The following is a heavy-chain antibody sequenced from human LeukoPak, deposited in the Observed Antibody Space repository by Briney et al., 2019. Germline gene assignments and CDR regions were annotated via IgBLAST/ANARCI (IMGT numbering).Heavy chain of an antibody. J-gene: IGHJ4*02. CDR3: ARGVVIAPQTFDY. CDR2: IYYSGST. V-gene: IGHV4-59*01. Sequence: SETLSLTYTVSGESISGFYWTWIRQPPGKGLEWIGYIYYSGSTNYNPSLKSRVTISVDTSKNQFSLKLSSVTAADTAVYYCARGVVIAPQTFDYWGQGTLVTVSS. D-gene: IGHD2-21*01. CDR1: GESISGFY.